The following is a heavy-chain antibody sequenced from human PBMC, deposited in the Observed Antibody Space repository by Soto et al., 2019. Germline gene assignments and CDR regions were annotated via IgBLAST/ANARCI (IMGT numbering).Heavy chain of an antibody. J-gene: IGHJ6*02. CDR2: IDPSDSYT. D-gene: IGHD5-18*01. Sequence: PGESLKISCKGSGYSFTSYWMSWVRQMPGKGLEWMGRIDPSDSYTNYSPSFQGHVTISADKSISTAYLQWSSLKASDTAMYYCARLDTAMVTHYYGMDVWGQGTTVTVSS. V-gene: IGHV5-10-1*01. CDR3: ARLDTAMVTHYYGMDV. CDR1: GYSFTSYW.